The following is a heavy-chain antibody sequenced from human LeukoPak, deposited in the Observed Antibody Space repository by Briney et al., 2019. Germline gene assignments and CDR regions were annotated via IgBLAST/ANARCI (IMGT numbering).Heavy chain of an antibody. CDR2: IYTSEST. CDR1: GGSISSGSYY. CDR3: ARGTSSWYAYNWFDP. J-gene: IGHJ5*02. Sequence: PSQTLSLTCTVSGGSISSGSYYWSWIRPPAGKGLEWLGRIYTSESTNYNPSLNRLAITSVNTSKNQFSPKLSSVTAAYTAVYYCARGTSSWYAYNWFDPWGQGTLVTVSS. D-gene: IGHD6-13*01. V-gene: IGHV4-61*02.